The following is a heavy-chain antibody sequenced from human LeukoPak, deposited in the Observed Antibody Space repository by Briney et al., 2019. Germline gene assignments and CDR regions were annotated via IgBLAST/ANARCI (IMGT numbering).Heavy chain of an antibody. CDR1: GGTFSSYA. Sequence: ASVKVSCKASGGTFSSYAISWVRQAPGQGLEWMGGIIPIFGTANYAQKFQGRVTITADESTSTAYMEPSSLRSEDTAVYYCAREGYYDAWKGSDWGQGTLVTVSS. D-gene: IGHD3-22*01. V-gene: IGHV1-69*01. CDR2: IIPIFGTA. CDR3: AREGYYDAWKGSD. J-gene: IGHJ4*02.